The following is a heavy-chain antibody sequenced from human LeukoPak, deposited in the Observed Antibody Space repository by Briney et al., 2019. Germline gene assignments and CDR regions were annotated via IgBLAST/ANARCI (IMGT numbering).Heavy chain of an antibody. J-gene: IGHJ5*02. Sequence: PSETLSLTCTVSGGSISSYYWSWIRQPPGKGLEWIGYIYYSGSTNYNPSLKSRVTISVDTSKNQFSLKLSSVTAADTAVYYCASLPAGGWFDPWGQGTLVTVSS. D-gene: IGHD3-10*01. CDR2: IYYSGST. V-gene: IGHV4-59*01. CDR3: ASLPAGGWFDP. CDR1: GGSISSYY.